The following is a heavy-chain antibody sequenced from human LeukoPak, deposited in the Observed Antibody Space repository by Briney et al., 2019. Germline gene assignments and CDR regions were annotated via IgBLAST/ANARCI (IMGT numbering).Heavy chain of an antibody. Sequence: GGSLRLSCAASGFTFSSFAMNWVRQAPGKGLEWVSTISGSGGRTYYTDSVKGRFTISRDNSKNTLYLQMNSLRAEDTAIYYCAKRSRELLTWGQGTLVTVSS. CDR2: ISGSGGRT. D-gene: IGHD1-26*01. CDR3: AKRSRELLT. CDR1: GFTFSSFA. V-gene: IGHV3-23*01. J-gene: IGHJ5*02.